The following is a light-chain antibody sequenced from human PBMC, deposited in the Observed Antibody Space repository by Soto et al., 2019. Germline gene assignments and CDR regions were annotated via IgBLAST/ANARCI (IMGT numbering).Light chain of an antibody. J-gene: IGKJ1*01. CDR2: GAS. CDR1: QNITTY. Sequence: EIVLTQSPSTLYLSQGERATLSCRASQNITTYLGWYQQKPGQAPKLLIYGASNLPTGVPARFSGSGSGTDFTLTISSLEPEDFAVYYCQQCSNWPVTFGRGTKVDIK. CDR3: QQCSNWPVT. V-gene: IGKV3-11*01.